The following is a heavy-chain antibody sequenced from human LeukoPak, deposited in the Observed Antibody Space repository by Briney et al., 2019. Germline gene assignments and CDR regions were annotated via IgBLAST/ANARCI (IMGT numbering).Heavy chain of an antibody. V-gene: IGHV3-30*04. CDR1: GFTFSSYA. CDR2: ISYDGRNK. Sequence: QTGGSLRLSCVASGFTFSSYAMHWVRQAPGKGLEWVAVISYDGRNKYYADSVKGRFTISRDISKNTLFLQMNSLRVEDTAIYYCARDNSVAATTPNWFDPWGQGTLVTVSS. J-gene: IGHJ5*02. D-gene: IGHD6-19*01. CDR3: ARDNSVAATTPNWFDP.